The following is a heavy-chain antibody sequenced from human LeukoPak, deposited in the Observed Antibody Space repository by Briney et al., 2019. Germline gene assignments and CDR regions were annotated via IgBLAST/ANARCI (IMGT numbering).Heavy chain of an antibody. CDR1: GGSFSGYY. J-gene: IGHJ4*02. CDR3: ARVPTTVTAGPLDY. D-gene: IGHD4-17*01. V-gene: IGHV4-34*01. Sequence: SETLSLTCAVYGGSFSGYYWSWIRQPPVKGLEWIGEINHSGSTNYNPSLKSRVTISVDTSKNQFSLKLSSVTAADTAVYYCARVPTTVTAGPLDYWGQGTLVTVSS. CDR2: INHSGST.